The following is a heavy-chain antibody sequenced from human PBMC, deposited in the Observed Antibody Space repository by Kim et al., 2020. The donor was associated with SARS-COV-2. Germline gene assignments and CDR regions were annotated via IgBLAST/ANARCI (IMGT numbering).Heavy chain of an antibody. CDR3: ARGYYDFWSGSDYGMDV. V-gene: IGHV3-7*04. D-gene: IGHD3-3*01. Sequence: VKRVFTITRDNAKNSLYLQMNSLRAEDTAVYYCARGYYDFWSGSDYGMDVWGQGTTITVSS. J-gene: IGHJ6*02.